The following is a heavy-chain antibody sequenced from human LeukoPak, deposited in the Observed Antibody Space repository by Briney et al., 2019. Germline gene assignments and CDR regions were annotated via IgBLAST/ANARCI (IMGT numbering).Heavy chain of an antibody. CDR2: ISAYNGNT. D-gene: IGHD2-2*01. V-gene: IGHV1-18*01. CDR1: GYTFTSYG. Sequence: ASVKVSCTASGYTFTSYGISWVRQAPRQGLEWMGWISAYNGNTKYAQKLQGRVTMTTDTSTSTAYMELRSLRSDDTAVFYCARDMGVPAASYFFDYWGQGTLVTVSS. CDR3: ARDMGVPAASYFFDY. J-gene: IGHJ4*02.